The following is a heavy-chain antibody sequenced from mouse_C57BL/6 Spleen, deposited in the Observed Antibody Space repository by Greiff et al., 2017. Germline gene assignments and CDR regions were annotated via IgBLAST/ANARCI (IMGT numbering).Heavy chain of an antibody. CDR3: AMGNYGNQGYFDY. Sequence: QVQLKEPGAELVKPGASVKVSCKASGYTFTSYWMHWVKQRPGQGLEWIGRIHPSDSDTNYNQKFKGKATLTVDKSSSTAYMQLSSLTSEDSAVYYCAMGNYGNQGYFDYWGQGTTLTVSS. CDR1: GYTFTSYW. CDR2: IHPSDSDT. J-gene: IGHJ2*01. D-gene: IGHD1-1*01. V-gene: IGHV1-74*01.